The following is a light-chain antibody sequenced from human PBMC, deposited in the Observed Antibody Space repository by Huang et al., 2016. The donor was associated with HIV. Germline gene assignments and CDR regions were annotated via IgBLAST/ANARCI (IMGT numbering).Light chain of an antibody. CDR1: QSLLHSNGYNY. Sequence: DIVMSQSPLSLPVNPGEPASISCRSSQSLLHSNGYNYLDWYVQKPGQSPQLVIYLSSNRASGVPDRFSGTGSVTHFTLRISRVEAEDVGVYYCMQALQTPRTFGQGTRLEIK. V-gene: IGKV2-28*01. CDR2: LSS. CDR3: MQALQTPRT. J-gene: IGKJ5*01.